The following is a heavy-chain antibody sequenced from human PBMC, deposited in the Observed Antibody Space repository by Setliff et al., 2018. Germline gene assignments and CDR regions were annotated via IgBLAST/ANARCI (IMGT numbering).Heavy chain of an antibody. Sequence: ASVKVSCKASGYTFSSNAFHWVRQAPGQTPKWLGWIHAGSSNTLYSERLHDRISITRDTSATTVYMELSPLRSDDMALYYCARMSTLGPHYDFWGQGTLVTVSS. CDR2: IHAGSSNT. CDR3: ARMSTLGPHYDF. CDR1: GYTFSSNA. V-gene: IGHV1-3*01. D-gene: IGHD3-3*02. J-gene: IGHJ4*02.